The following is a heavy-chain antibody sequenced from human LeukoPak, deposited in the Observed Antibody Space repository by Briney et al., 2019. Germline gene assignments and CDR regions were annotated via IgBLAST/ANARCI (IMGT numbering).Heavy chain of an antibody. CDR1: GFTFSSYG. CDR3: AKGELWLIDY. CDR2: ISYDGSNK. J-gene: IGHJ4*02. Sequence: GRSLRLSCAASGFTFSSYGMHWVRQAPGKGLEWVAVISYDGSNKYYADSVKGRFTISRDNSKNTLYLQMNSLRAEDTAVYYCAKGELWLIDYWGQGTLVTVSS. D-gene: IGHD5-18*01. V-gene: IGHV3-30*18.